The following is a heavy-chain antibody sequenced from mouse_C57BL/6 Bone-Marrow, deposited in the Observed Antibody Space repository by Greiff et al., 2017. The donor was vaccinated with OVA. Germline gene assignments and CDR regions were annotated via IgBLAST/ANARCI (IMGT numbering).Heavy chain of an antibody. CDR1: GFSFNTYA. J-gene: IGHJ4*01. CDR2: IRSESNNYAT. D-gene: IGHD1-1*01. V-gene: IGHV10-1*01. CDR3: VRAVFNTTDPLYAMDY. Sequence: EVKVVESGGGLVQPKGSLKLSCAASGFSFNTYAMNWVRQAPGKGLEWVARIRSESNNYATSYADSVKDSFTISRDDSESMIYLQINNVKMEDTAMYYCVRAVFNTTDPLYAMDYWGQGTSVTVSA.